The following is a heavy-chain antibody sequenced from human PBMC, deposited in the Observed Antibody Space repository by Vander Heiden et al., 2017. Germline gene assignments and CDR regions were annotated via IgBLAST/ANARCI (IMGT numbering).Heavy chain of an antibody. CDR3: AKGGWYGGVGFDP. D-gene: IGHD6-19*01. V-gene: IGHV3-23*01. CDR2: ISGSGGTT. Sequence: EVQLLESGGGLVQPGGSLRLSCAASGFIFSSYAMSWVRQAPGKGLEWVSAISGSGGTTNYADAVKGRLTISRDNSKNTMYLQMNRMRAEDTAVYYFAKGGWYGGVGFDPWGHGTLVTVYS. CDR1: GFIFSSYA. J-gene: IGHJ5*02.